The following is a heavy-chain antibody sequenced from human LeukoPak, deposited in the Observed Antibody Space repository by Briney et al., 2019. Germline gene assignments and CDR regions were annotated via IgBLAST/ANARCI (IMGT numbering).Heavy chain of an antibody. Sequence: ASVKVSCKASGYTFSGYYMHWVRQAPGQGLEWMGIINPSGGSTSYAQKFQGRVTMTRDMSTSTVYMELSSLRSEDTAVYYCARGDRVTMIVVGDAFDIWGQGTMVTVSS. CDR3: ARGDRVTMIVVGDAFDI. CDR2: INPSGGST. CDR1: GYTFSGYY. D-gene: IGHD3-22*01. J-gene: IGHJ3*02. V-gene: IGHV1-46*01.